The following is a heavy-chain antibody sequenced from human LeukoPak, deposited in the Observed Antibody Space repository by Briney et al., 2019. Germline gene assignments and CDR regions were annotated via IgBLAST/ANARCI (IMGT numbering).Heavy chain of an antibody. Sequence: ASVKVSCKASGYTFTSYDINWVRQATGQGLEWMGWMNPNSGNTGYAQKFQGRVTMTRNTSISTAYMELSSLRSEDTAVYYCARGRITFEGVIVIQYFDYWGQGTLVTVSS. D-gene: IGHD3-16*02. V-gene: IGHV1-8*01. J-gene: IGHJ4*02. CDR3: ARGRITFEGVIVIQYFDY. CDR2: MNPNSGNT. CDR1: GYTFTSYD.